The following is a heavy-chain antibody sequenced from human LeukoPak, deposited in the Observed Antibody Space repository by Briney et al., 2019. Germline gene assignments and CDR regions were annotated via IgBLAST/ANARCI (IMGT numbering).Heavy chain of an antibody. D-gene: IGHD5-24*01. CDR2: INHSGST. CDR3: ARTRRGPIDY. V-gene: IGHV4-34*01. Sequence: PSETLSLTCAVYGGSFSGYYWSWIRQPPGKGLEWIGEINHSGSTNYNPSLKSRVTISVDTSKNQFSLKLSSVTAADTAVYYCARTRRGPIDYWGQGTLVTVSS. J-gene: IGHJ4*02. CDR1: GGSFSGYY.